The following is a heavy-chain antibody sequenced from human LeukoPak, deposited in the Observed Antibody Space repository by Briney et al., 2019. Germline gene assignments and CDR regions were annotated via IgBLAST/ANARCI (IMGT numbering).Heavy chain of an antibody. J-gene: IGHJ4*02. CDR1: GFTFSSYA. V-gene: IGHV3-23*01. CDR3: ARYCGGDCYSGSYFDY. D-gene: IGHD2-21*02. CDR2: ISGSGDST. Sequence: GGSLRLSCAASGFTFSSYAMSWVRQAPGKGLEWVSAISGSGDSTYYGDSVKGRFTISRDNSKNTLYLQMNSLRAEDSAVYYCARYCGGDCYSGSYFDYWGQGTLVTVSS.